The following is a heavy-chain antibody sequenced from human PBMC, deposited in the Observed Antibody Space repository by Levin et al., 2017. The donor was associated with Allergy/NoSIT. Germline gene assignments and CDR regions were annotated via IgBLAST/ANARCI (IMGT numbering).Heavy chain of an antibody. V-gene: IGHV3-64D*06. J-gene: IGHJ4*02. D-gene: IGHD2-2*01. CDR3: GKDDCSSTSCYYFDY. CDR2: ISRNGGST. Sequence: GGSLRLSCSASGFTFSSYAMHWVRQAPGKGLEYVSTISRNGGSTYYTDSVKGRFTISRDNSKSTLYLQMSSLRAEDTAVYYCGKDDCSSTSCYYFDYWGQGTLVTVSS. CDR1: GFTFSSYA.